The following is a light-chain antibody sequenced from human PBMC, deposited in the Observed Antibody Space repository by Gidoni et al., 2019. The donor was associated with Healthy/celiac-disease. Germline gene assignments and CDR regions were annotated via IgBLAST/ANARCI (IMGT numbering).Light chain of an antibody. Sequence: EIVLTQSPATLSLSPGERATLSCRASQSVSSYLAWYQQKPGQAPRLLIYYASNRATGIPARFSGSGSGTDFTLTISRLEPEDFAVYYCQQRSNWPLFTFGPGTKVDIK. CDR3: QQRSNWPLFT. CDR1: QSVSSY. J-gene: IGKJ3*01. CDR2: YAS. V-gene: IGKV3-11*01.